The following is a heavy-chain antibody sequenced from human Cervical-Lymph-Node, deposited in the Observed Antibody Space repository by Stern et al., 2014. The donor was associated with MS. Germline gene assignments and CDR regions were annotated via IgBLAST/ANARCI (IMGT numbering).Heavy chain of an antibody. CDR3: TTGTTGPRNY. V-gene: IGHV3-15*01. CDR2: IKSNADGGTA. Sequence: VQLVESGGGLVKPGESLRLSCAASGFNFNNVWMSWVRQAPGKGLEWVGRIKSNADGGTADYVAPVKGRFTISRDDSRTTVSLQMNSLKTEDTAVYYCTTGTTGPRNYWGQGTLVTVSS. D-gene: IGHD1-7*01. CDR1: GFNFNNVW. J-gene: IGHJ4*02.